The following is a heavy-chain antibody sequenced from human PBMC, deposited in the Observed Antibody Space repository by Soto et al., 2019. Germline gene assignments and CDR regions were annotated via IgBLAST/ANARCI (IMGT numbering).Heavy chain of an antibody. CDR3: AVPRCSSTSCPRSYYYYGMDV. D-gene: IGHD2-2*01. Sequence: SVKVSCKASGGTFSSYAISWVRQAPGQGLEWMGGIIPIFGTANYAQKFQGRVTITADKSTSTAYMELSSLRSEDTAVYYCAVPRCSSTSCPRSYYYYGMDVWGQGTTVTVSS. V-gene: IGHV1-69*06. CDR1: GGTFSSYA. CDR2: IIPIFGTA. J-gene: IGHJ6*02.